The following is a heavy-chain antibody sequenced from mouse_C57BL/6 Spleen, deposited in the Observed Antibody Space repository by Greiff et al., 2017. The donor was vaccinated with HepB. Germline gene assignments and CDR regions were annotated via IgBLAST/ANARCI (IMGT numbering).Heavy chain of an antibody. CDR1: GFSFNTYA. V-gene: IGHV10-1*01. CDR2: IRSKSNNYAT. CDR3: VRQYYYGSNWYFDV. J-gene: IGHJ1*03. Sequence: EVQLVESGGGLVQPKGSLKLSCAASGFSFNTYAMNWVRQAPGKGLEWVARIRSKSNNYATYYADSVKDRFTISRDDSASMRYLQMNNLKTEDTAMYYGVRQYYYGSNWYFDVWGTGTTVTVSS. D-gene: IGHD1-1*01.